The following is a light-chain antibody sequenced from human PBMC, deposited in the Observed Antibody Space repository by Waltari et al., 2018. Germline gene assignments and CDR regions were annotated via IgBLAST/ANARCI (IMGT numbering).Light chain of an antibody. V-gene: IGLV2-11*01. CDR3: CSYAGSYTVV. CDR1: SNDVGGYNY. CDR2: DVS. Sequence: QSALTQPRSVSGSPGHSVTISCPGTSNDVGGYNYVSWYQQHPGKAPKLMIYDVSKRPSGVPDRFSASKSGNTASLTISGLQAEDEADYYCCSYAGSYTVVFGGGTKLTVL. J-gene: IGLJ2*01.